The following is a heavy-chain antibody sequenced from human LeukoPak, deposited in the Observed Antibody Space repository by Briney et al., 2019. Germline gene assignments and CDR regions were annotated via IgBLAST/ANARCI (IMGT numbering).Heavy chain of an antibody. V-gene: IGHV5-51*01. CDR2: IYPGDSDT. CDR1: GSGFTNYW. CDR3: ARGPRGVVVPAATIDY. D-gene: IGHD2-2*01. J-gene: IGHJ4*02. Sequence: GAALKISCKGAGSGFTNYWIAWGRQRPGKGLEGMGIIYPGDSDTRYSPSVQGQVTISADKSTSTAYMELRSLRSEDTAVYYCARGPRGVVVPAATIDYWGQGTLVTVSS.